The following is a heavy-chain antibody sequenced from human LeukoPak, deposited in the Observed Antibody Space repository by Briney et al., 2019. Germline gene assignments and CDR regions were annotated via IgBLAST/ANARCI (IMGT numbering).Heavy chain of an antibody. J-gene: IGHJ4*02. V-gene: IGHV3-7*01. Sequence: PGGSLRLSCAASGFTFSNYWMSWVRQAPGKGLEWVAKIKQDGSEKYSVDSVKGRFTISRDNAKNSLYLQMNSLRAEDTAMYYCARDTAGFDYWGQGTLVTVSS. CDR1: GFTFSNYW. CDR2: IKQDGSEK. CDR3: ARDTAGFDY.